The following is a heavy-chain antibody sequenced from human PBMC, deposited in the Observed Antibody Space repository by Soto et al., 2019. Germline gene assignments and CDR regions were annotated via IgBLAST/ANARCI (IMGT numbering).Heavy chain of an antibody. Sequence: GGSLRLSCAASGFTFSSYWMHWVRQAPGKGLVWVSRINSDGSSTSYADSVKGRFTISRDNAKNTLYLQMNSLRAEDTAVYYCARDGPKFGVVMLPEFYYYMDVWGKGTTVTVSS. CDR3: ARDGPKFGVVMLPEFYYYMDV. CDR2: INSDGSST. D-gene: IGHD3-3*01. J-gene: IGHJ6*03. CDR1: GFTFSSYW. V-gene: IGHV3-74*01.